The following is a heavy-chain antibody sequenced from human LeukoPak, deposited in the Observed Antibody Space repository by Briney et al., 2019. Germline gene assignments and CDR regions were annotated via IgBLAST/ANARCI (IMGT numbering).Heavy chain of an antibody. CDR3: AREGQQLVETGATLDY. Sequence: ASVKVSCKASGYTFTSYGISWVRQAPGQGLEWMGWISAYNGNTNYAQKLQGRVTMTTDTSTSTAYMELRSLRSDDTAVYYCAREGQQLVETGATLDYWGQGTLVTVSS. J-gene: IGHJ4*02. CDR2: ISAYNGNT. CDR1: GYTFTSYG. V-gene: IGHV1-18*01. D-gene: IGHD6-13*01.